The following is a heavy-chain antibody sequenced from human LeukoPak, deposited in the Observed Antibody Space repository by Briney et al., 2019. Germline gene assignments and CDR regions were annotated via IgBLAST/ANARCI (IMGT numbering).Heavy chain of an antibody. J-gene: IGHJ4*02. Sequence: PGGSLRLSCAASGFTFNNYAMNWVRQAPGKGLEWVSSISGGGETTYYADSAKGRFTISRGNSQNTLYLQMNSLRAEDTAVYYCARDYADYVGYFFFDYWGQGTLVTVSP. D-gene: IGHD4-17*01. V-gene: IGHV3-23*01. CDR1: GFTFNNYA. CDR3: ARDYADYVGYFFFDY. CDR2: ISGGGETT.